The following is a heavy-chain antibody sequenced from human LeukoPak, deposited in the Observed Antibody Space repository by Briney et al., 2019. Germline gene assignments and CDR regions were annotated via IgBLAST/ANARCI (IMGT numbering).Heavy chain of an antibody. CDR2: ITSSNNYI. CDR3: XXXXFGDYYYFYMDV. V-gene: IGHV3-21*01. Sequence: PGGSLRLSCAASGFTFSSYSMNWVRQAPGKGLEWVSSITSSNNYIYYGDSVKGRFTISRDDAKNSLFLQMNSLRAEDTATYYXXXXXFGDYYYFYMDVWGKGTTVTVSS. D-gene: IGHD3-16*01. J-gene: IGHJ6*03. CDR1: GFTFSSYS.